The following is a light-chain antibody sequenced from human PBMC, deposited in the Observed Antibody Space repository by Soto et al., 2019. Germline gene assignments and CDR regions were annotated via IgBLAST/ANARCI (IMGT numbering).Light chain of an antibody. V-gene: IGKV1-5*03. J-gene: IGKJ1*01. Sequence: DIQLTQSPATLSASVGDRVTITCRASQSLTSWLAWYQQRPGTAPKLLNYKPSTLESGVPSRFSGNGSGTEFTLTISSLQPDDFATYFCQPYYNFRWTFGQGTKVEVK. CDR1: QSLTSW. CDR3: QPYYNFRWT. CDR2: KPS.